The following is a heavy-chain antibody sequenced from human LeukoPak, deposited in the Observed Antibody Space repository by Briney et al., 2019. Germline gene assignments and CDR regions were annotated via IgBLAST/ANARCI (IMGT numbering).Heavy chain of an antibody. CDR1: GYTFTGYY. Sequence: RASVKVSGKASGYTFTGYYMHWVRQAPGQGLEWMGWINPNSGGTNYAQKFQGRVTMTRDTSISTAYMELSRLTSDDTAVYYCARTLRLGELSFFDYWGQGTLVTVSS. CDR3: ARTLRLGELSFFDY. J-gene: IGHJ4*02. V-gene: IGHV1-2*02. CDR2: INPNSGGT. D-gene: IGHD3-16*02.